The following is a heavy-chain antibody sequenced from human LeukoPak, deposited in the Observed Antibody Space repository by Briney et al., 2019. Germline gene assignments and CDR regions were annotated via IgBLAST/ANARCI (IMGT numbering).Heavy chain of an antibody. CDR2: IWHDGSKT. CDR3: ARDFKCGGDCYHEYFQH. V-gene: IGHV3-33*01. CDR1: GFIFSSNG. Sequence: GGSLRLSCAASGFIFSSNGMHWVRQAPGKGPEWVADIWHDGSKTYYADSVKGRFTISRDNSKNTLYLQMDSLRAEDTAVYYCARDFKCGGDCYHEYFQHWGQGTQVTVSS. J-gene: IGHJ1*01. D-gene: IGHD2-21*02.